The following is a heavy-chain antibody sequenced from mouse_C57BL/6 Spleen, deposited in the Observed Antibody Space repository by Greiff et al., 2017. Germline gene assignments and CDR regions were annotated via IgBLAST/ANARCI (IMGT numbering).Heavy chain of an antibody. Sequence: VQLKQSGPGLVQPSQSLSITCTVSGFSLTSYGVHWVRQSPGKGLEWLGVIWSGGSTDYNAAFISRLSISKDNSKSQVFFKMNSLQADDTAIYYCAPGSNYDWYFDVWGTGTTVTVSS. CDR1: GFSLTSYG. J-gene: IGHJ1*03. CDR3: APGSNYDWYFDV. D-gene: IGHD2-5*01. V-gene: IGHV2-2*01. CDR2: IWSGGST.